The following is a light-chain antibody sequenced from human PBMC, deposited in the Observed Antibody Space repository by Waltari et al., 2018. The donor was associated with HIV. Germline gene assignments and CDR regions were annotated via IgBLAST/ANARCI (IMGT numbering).Light chain of an antibody. CDR2: AAS. V-gene: IGKV1-39*01. CDR3: QQSYSTLALT. Sequence: DIQMTPSPSSLSVSVGDRVTITCRASQSINTYLNWYQQKPGRPPKLLIYAASTLQTGVPSRFSGSGSGTDFTLTISSLQPEDFATYYCQQSYSTLALTFGGGTRV. CDR1: QSINTY. J-gene: IGKJ4*01.